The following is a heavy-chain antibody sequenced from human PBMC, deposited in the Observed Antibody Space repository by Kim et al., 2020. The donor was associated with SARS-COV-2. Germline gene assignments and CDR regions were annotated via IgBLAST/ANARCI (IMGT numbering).Heavy chain of an antibody. CDR2: FDPEDGET. V-gene: IGHV1-24*01. Sequence: ASVKVSCKVSGYTLTELSMHWLRQAPGKGLEWLGGFDPEDGETIYAQKFQGRVTMTQDTSTDTASMELSSLRSEDTAVYYCATDNGDSGGLDYWGQGTLVTVSS. D-gene: IGHD4-17*01. CDR1: GYTLTELS. J-gene: IGHJ4*02. CDR3: ATDNGDSGGLDY.